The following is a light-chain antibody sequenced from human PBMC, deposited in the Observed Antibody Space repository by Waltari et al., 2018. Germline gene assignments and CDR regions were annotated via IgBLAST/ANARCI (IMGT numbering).Light chain of an antibody. J-gene: IGKJ1*01. V-gene: IGKV4-1*01. CDR3: QQYYSTPWT. CDR1: QSVKNSSNNKNY. Sequence: DIVMTQSPDSLAVSLGERATINCKSSQSVKNSSNNKNYLAWYQQKPGQPPKLPIYWASTRESGVPDRFSGSGSGTDFTLTISSLQAEDVAVYYCQQYYSTPWTFGQGTKVEIK. CDR2: WAS.